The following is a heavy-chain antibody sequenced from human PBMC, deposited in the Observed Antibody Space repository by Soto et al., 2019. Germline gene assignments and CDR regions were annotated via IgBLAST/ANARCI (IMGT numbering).Heavy chain of an antibody. J-gene: IGHJ3*02. CDR2: IYYSGST. CDR3: ARAYCSSTSCYTYAFDI. Sequence: QVQLQESGPGLVKPSQTLSLTCTVSVGSISSGGYYWSWIRQHPGKGLEWIGYIYYSGSTYYNPSLKSRVTISVDTSKNQFSLKLSSVTAADTDVYYCARAYCSSTSCYTYAFDIWGQGTMVTVSS. D-gene: IGHD2-2*02. CDR1: VGSISSGGYY. V-gene: IGHV4-31*03.